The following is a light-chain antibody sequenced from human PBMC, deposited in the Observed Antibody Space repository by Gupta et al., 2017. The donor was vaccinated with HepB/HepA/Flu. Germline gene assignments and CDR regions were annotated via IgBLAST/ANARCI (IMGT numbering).Light chain of an antibody. Sequence: DIVMTQYPLSLPVTPGEPASISCRSSQSLLHSNGYNYLDWYLQKPGQPPQLLIYLGSNRASGVPDRFSGSGSGTDFTLKISRGEAEDVGVYYCMQALQTPPHTFGQGTKLEIK. CDR1: QSLLHSNGYNY. CDR3: MQALQTPPHT. V-gene: IGKV2-28*01. J-gene: IGKJ2*01. CDR2: LGS.